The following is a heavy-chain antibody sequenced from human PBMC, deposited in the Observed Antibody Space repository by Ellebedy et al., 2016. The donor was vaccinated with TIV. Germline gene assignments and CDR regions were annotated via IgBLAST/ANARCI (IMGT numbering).Heavy chain of an antibody. Sequence: GESLKISCVASGFTFRSHGIYWVRQAPGKGLEWVAVISSDGSNKYYADSVKGRFTISRDNSKNTLYLQMNSLRTDDIAVYYCARGGSSGSSDYWGQGTLVTVSS. V-gene: IGHV3-30*03. D-gene: IGHD3-10*01. CDR2: ISSDGSNK. CDR3: ARGGSSGSSDY. J-gene: IGHJ4*02. CDR1: GFTFRSHG.